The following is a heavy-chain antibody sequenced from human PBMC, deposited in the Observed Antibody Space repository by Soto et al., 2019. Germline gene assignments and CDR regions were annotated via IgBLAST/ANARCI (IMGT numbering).Heavy chain of an antibody. D-gene: IGHD5-18*01. J-gene: IGHJ6*02. CDR2: IDPSDSYT. Sequence: GESLKISCKGSGYSFTSYWIDWVRQMPGKGLEWMGRIDPSDSYTNYSPSFQGHVTISADKSISTAYLQWSSLKASDTAMYYCARTSMQSRGYSYGHRGMEVWGQGSTVTVSS. CDR3: ARTSMQSRGYSYGHRGMEV. V-gene: IGHV5-10-1*01. CDR1: GYSFTSYW.